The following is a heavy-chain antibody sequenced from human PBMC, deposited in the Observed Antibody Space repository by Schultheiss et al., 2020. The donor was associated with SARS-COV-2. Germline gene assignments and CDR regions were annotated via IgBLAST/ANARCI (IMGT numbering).Heavy chain of an antibody. J-gene: IGHJ6*02. CDR1: GGSISSGSYY. CDR3: AKDQVGATPLYYYYGMDV. Sequence: SQTLSLTCTVSGGSISSGSYYWSWIRQPAGKGLEWIGRIYYSGSTYYNPSLKSRVTISVDTSKNQFSLKLSSVTAADTAVYYCAKDQVGATPLYYYYGMDVWGQGTTVTVSS. D-gene: IGHD1-26*01. V-gene: IGHV4-61*02. CDR2: IYYSGST.